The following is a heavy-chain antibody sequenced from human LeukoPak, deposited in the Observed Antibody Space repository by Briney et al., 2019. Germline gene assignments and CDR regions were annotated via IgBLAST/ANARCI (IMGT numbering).Heavy chain of an antibody. Sequence: SETLSLTCTASGGSISSYYWSWIRQPAGKGLEWIGRIYTSGSTNYNPSLKSRVTMSVDTSKNQFSLKLSSVTAADTAVYYCARDSSGSYNYNWFDPWGQGTLVTVSS. V-gene: IGHV4-4*07. CDR2: IYTSGST. CDR1: GGSISSYY. CDR3: ARDSSGSYNYNWFDP. D-gene: IGHD3-10*01. J-gene: IGHJ5*02.